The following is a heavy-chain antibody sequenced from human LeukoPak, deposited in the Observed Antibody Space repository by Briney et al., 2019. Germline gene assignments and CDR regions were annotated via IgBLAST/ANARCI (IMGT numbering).Heavy chain of an antibody. V-gene: IGHV1-69*13. D-gene: IGHD4-11*01. CDR2: IIPIFGTA. CDR3: ARGPFSKIAGGYYYYYMDV. Sequence: GASVKVSCKASGYTFTGYYMHWVRQAPGQGLEWMGGIIPIFGTANYAQKFQGRVTITADESTSTAYMELSSLRSEDTAVYYCARGPFSKIAGGYYYYYMDVWGKGTTVTISS. J-gene: IGHJ6*03. CDR1: GYTFTGYY.